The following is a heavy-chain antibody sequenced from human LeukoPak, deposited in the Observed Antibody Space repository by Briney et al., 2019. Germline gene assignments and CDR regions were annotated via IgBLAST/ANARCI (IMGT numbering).Heavy chain of an antibody. J-gene: IGHJ3*02. CDR1: GYTFTSYG. D-gene: IGHD3-22*01. Sequence: ASVKVSCKASGYTFTSYGISWVRQAPGQGLEWMGWISAYNGNTNYAQKLQGRVTMTTDTSTSTAYMELRSLRSDDTAVYYCARDWELYYYDSSGYSRSGIMDAFDIWGQGTMVTVSS. V-gene: IGHV1-18*01. CDR2: ISAYNGNT. CDR3: ARDWELYYYDSSGYSRSGIMDAFDI.